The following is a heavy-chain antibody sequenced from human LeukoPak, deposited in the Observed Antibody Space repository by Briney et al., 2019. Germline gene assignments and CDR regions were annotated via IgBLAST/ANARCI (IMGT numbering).Heavy chain of an antibody. Sequence: GGSLRLSCAASGFTFSSYSMNWVRQAPGKGLEWVSSISSSSSYIYYADSVKGRFTISRDNAKNSLYLQMNSLRAEDTAVYYCARDGGGHWNPVWFDSWGQGTLVTVSS. D-gene: IGHD1-1*01. CDR3: ARDGGGHWNPVWFDS. CDR1: GFTFSSYS. CDR2: ISSSSSYI. J-gene: IGHJ5*01. V-gene: IGHV3-21*01.